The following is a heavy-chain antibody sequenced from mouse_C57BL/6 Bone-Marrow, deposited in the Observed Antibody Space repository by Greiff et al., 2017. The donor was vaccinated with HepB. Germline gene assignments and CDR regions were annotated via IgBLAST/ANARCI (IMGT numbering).Heavy chain of an antibody. J-gene: IGHJ3*01. D-gene: IGHD1-1*01. CDR2: IYPRDGST. Sequence: QVTLKESDAELVKPGASVKISCKVSGYTFTDHTIHWMKQRPEQGLEWIGYIYPRDGSTKYNEKFKGKATLTADKSSSTAYMQLNSLTSEDSAVYFCARSEDYYGSSPWFAYWGQGTLVTVSA. V-gene: IGHV1-78*01. CDR3: ARSEDYYGSSPWFAY. CDR1: GYTFTDHT.